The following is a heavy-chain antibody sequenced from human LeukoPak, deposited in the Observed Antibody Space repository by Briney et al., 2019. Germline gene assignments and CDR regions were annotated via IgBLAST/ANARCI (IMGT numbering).Heavy chain of an antibody. CDR1: GGSISSGSYY. J-gene: IGHJ5*02. CDR3: ARDVDCPDCRGRVENWFDP. Sequence: SQTLSLTCTVSGGSISSGSYYWSWIRQHPGKGLEWIGYIYYSGSTYYNPSLKSRVTISVDTSKNQFSLKLSSVTAADTAVYYCARDVDCPDCRGRVENWFDPWGQGTLVTVSS. D-gene: IGHD2-15*01. CDR2: IYYSGST. V-gene: IGHV4-31*03.